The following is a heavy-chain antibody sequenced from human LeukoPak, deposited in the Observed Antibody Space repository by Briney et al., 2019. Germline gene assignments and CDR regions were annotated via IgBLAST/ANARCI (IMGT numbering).Heavy chain of an antibody. V-gene: IGHV7-4-1*02. CDR1: GYTFTSYA. J-gene: IGHJ6*03. CDR3: ARGRKDSSGYYFRVLGYYYYYYMDV. D-gene: IGHD3-22*01. CDR2: INTNTGNP. Sequence: ASVKVSCKASGYTFTSYAMNWVRQAPGQGLEWMGWINTNTGNPTYAQGFTGRFVFSLDTSVSTAYLQISSLKAEDTAVYYCARGRKDSSGYYFRVLGYYYYYYMDVWGKGTTVTISS.